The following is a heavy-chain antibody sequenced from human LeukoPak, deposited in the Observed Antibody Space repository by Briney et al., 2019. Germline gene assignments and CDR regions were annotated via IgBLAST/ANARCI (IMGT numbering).Heavy chain of an antibody. Sequence: SETLSLTCTVSGGSISSYYWSWIRQLPGKGLEWIGYIYYSGSTNYNPSLKSRVTISVDTSKNQFSLKLSSVTAADTAVYYCARGVAWELLDYWGQGTLVTVSS. CDR2: IYYSGST. J-gene: IGHJ4*02. V-gene: IGHV4-59*01. CDR1: GGSISSYY. D-gene: IGHD1-26*01. CDR3: ARGVAWELLDY.